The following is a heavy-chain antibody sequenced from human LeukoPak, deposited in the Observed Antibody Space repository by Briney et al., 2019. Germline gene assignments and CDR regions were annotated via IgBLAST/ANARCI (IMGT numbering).Heavy chain of an antibody. Sequence: SETLSLTCAVSGGSISSSNWWSWVRQPPGKGLEWTGEIYHSGSTNYNPSLKSRVTISVDKSKNQFSLKLSSVTAADTAVYYCARGRPEIVRANVLDYWGQGTLVTVSS. CDR1: GGSISSSNW. D-gene: IGHD1-26*01. CDR2: IYHSGST. CDR3: ARGRPEIVRANVLDY. V-gene: IGHV4-4*02. J-gene: IGHJ4*02.